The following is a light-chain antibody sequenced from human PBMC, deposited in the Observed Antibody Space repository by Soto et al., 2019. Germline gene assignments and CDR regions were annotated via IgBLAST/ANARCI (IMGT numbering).Light chain of an antibody. V-gene: IGLV1-40*01. CDR3: QSYGSSRSGSVV. CDR2: GND. CDR1: SSNIGAGYD. J-gene: IGLJ2*01. Sequence: QSVLTQPPSVSGAPGQRGTISCTGSSSNIGAGYDVHWYQQLPGTAPKLLIYGNDNRPSGVPDRFSGSKSGTSASLAITGLQAEDEADYYCQSYGSSRSGSVVFGGGTKLTVL.